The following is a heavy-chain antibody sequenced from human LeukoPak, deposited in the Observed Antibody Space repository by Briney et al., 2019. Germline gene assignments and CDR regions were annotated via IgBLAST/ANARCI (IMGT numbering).Heavy chain of an antibody. CDR2: ISYDGNAK. J-gene: IGHJ4*02. Sequence: GRSLRLSCAASGFTLSSHGMHWVRQAPGKGLEWVAVISYDGNAKHYADSVKGRFTISRDNSKNTLYLQMNSLRSEDTAVYYCAKEKVSTSTSWTTIEYWGQGTLVTVSS. D-gene: IGHD6-13*01. CDR3: AKEKVSTSTSWTTIEY. V-gene: IGHV3-30*18. CDR1: GFTLSSHG.